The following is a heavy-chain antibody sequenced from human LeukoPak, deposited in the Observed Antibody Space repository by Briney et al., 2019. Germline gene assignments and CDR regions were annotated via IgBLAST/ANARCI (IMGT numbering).Heavy chain of an antibody. CDR2: MNPNSGST. V-gene: IGHV1-8*01. CDR3: ARGLGAAACTGGNWFDP. J-gene: IGHJ5*02. Sequence: ASVKVSCKASGYTFTSYDINWVRQATGQGLEWMGWMNPNSGSTGYAQKFQGRVTMTRNTSISTAYMELSSLRSEDTAVYYCARGLGAAACTGGNWFDPWGQGTLVTVSS. D-gene: IGHD6-13*01. CDR1: GYTFTSYD.